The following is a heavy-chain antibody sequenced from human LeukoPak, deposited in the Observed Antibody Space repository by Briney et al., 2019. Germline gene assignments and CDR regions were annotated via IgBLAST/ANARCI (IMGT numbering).Heavy chain of an antibody. V-gene: IGHV4-59*08. Sequence: PSETLSLTCTVSGGSISNYYWTWIRQPPGKGLEWIGYIYYSGSTNYNPSLKSRVTISVDTSKNQFSLKLTSVTAADTAVYYCARQAGSYAFYYYDYWGQGTLVTVSS. CDR1: GGSISNYY. CDR3: ARQAGSYAFYYYDY. J-gene: IGHJ4*02. D-gene: IGHD2-2*01. CDR2: IYYSGST.